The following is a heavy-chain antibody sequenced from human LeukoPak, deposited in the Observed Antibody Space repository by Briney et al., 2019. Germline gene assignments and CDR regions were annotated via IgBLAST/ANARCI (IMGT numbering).Heavy chain of an antibody. CDR3: AKTRIVCTSVSCPGGGFDY. CDR2: IRGSGDIT. Sequence: GGSLRLSCAASGFTFSSYAMSWVRQAPGKGLEWVSGIRGSGDITYYADSVKGRFTISRDNFKNTLYMQMNSLRAEDTAVYYCAKTRIVCTSVSCPGGGFDYWGHGTLVTVSS. V-gene: IGHV3-23*01. D-gene: IGHD2-2*01. J-gene: IGHJ4*01. CDR1: GFTFSSYA.